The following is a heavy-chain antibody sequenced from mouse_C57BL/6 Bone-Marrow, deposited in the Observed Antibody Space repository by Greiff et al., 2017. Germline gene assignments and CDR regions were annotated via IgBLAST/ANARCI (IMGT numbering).Heavy chain of an antibody. V-gene: IGHV5-4*03. CDR3: ARGSYRGFAY. Sequence: EVKLMESGGGLVKPGGSLKLSCAASGFTFSSYAMSWVRQTPEKRLEWVATISDGGSHTYYPDNVKGRFTISRDNAKNNLYLQMSHLKSEDTAMYYCARGSYRGFAYWGQGTLVTVSA. CDR2: ISDGGSHT. D-gene: IGHD2-10*01. J-gene: IGHJ3*01. CDR1: GFTFSSYA.